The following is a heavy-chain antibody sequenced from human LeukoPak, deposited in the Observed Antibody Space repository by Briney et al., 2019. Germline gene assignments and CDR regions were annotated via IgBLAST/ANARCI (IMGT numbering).Heavy chain of an antibody. Sequence: PGGSLRLSCAASGFTFSSYEMNWVRQAPGKGLEWVSYISSGSTIYYADSVKGRFTISRDNAKNSLYLQMNSLRAEDSAVYYCARDQAGRHSDYWGQGTLVTVSS. D-gene: IGHD6-13*01. CDR1: GFTFSSYE. V-gene: IGHV3-48*03. J-gene: IGHJ4*02. CDR2: ISSGSTI. CDR3: ARDQAGRHSDY.